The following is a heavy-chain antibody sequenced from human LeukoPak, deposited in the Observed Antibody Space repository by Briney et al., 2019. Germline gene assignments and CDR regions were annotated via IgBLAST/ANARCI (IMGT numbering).Heavy chain of an antibody. V-gene: IGHV4-61*01. Sequence: SETLSLTCTVSGASVSSASYWTWIRQPPGKGVEWIAHIYNGVNTNYNPSLKSRVTISVDTSKNQFSLRLNCVTAADTAVYYCARSRAFNSGAFDPWGQGSLVTVSS. CDR2: IYNGVNT. CDR1: GASVSSASY. J-gene: IGHJ5*02. CDR3: ARSRAFNSGAFDP. D-gene: IGHD1-26*01.